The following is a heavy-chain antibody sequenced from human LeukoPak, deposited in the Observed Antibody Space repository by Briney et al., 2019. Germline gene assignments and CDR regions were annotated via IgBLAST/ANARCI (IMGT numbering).Heavy chain of an antibody. CDR1: GFTFSSYS. J-gene: IGHJ4*02. D-gene: IGHD3-22*01. V-gene: IGHV3-48*01. CDR3: AREGKYDSSGYYPTYYFDY. Sequence: GGSLRLSCAASGFTFSSYSMNWVRQAPGKGLEWVSYISSSSSNIYYADSVKGRFTISRDNAKNSLYLQMNSLRAEDTAVYYCAREGKYDSSGYYPTYYFDYWGQGTLVTVSS. CDR2: ISSSSSNI.